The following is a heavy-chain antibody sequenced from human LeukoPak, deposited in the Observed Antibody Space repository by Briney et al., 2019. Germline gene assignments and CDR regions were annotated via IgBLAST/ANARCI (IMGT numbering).Heavy chain of an antibody. D-gene: IGHD6-13*01. CDR3: TRVQAGRAGLMDV. Sequence: GGSLRLSCAASGFTLSSYWMHWVRQAPGEGLVWVSRIDPDGSTTNYVDSVKGRFTTSRDNAKNTLYLQMNSLRAEDTALYYCTRVQAGRAGLMDVWGRGTTVTVSS. CDR2: IDPDGSTT. CDR1: GFTLSSYW. J-gene: IGHJ6*02. V-gene: IGHV3-74*01.